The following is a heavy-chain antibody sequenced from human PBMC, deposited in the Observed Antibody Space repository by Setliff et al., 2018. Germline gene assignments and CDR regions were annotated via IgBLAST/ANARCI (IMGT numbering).Heavy chain of an antibody. D-gene: IGHD2-21*02. CDR1: GYSISSGYI. Sequence: SETLSLTCTVSGYSISSGYIWGWIRQPPGKGLEWVGNIGHTGSINYNPSLKSRLTISRDTSKNQVSLKLNSVTATDTAVYYCARDLGHGGDSDYWGQGILVTVSA. J-gene: IGHJ4*02. CDR2: IGHTGSI. V-gene: IGHV4-38-2*02. CDR3: ARDLGHGGDSDY.